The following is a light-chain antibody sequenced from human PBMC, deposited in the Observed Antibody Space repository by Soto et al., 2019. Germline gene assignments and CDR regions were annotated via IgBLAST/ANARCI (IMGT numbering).Light chain of an antibody. Sequence: DIELTHSPSTLSASVGDSVPVTCRTTQSISSCLAWYQQKPGKAPKLLIYKASSLESGVPSRFSGSGSGRELALTISSLQTDDFANYYCQQYNSYSTWTFGQGTNVDI. CDR3: QQYNSYSTWT. CDR1: QSISSC. CDR2: KAS. V-gene: IGKV1-5*03. J-gene: IGKJ1*01.